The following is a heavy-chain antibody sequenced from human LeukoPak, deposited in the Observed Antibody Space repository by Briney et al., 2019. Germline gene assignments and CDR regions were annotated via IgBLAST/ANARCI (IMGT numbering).Heavy chain of an antibody. CDR2: ISGSGGST. CDR3: AKALNYYDSSGCDC. CDR1: GFTFSSYA. Sequence: GGSLRLSCAASGFTFSSYAMSWVRQAPGKGLEWVSAISGSGGSTYYADSVKGRFTISRDNSKNTLYLQMNSLRAEDTAVYYCAKALNYYDSSGCDCWGQGTLVTVSS. J-gene: IGHJ4*02. D-gene: IGHD3-22*01. V-gene: IGHV3-23*01.